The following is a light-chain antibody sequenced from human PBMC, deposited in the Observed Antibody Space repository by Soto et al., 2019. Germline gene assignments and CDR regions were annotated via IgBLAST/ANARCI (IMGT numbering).Light chain of an antibody. CDR1: QSVSSSY. CDR2: GAS. V-gene: IGKV3-20*01. CDR3: QQYGSSPLT. J-gene: IGKJ4*01. Sequence: EIVLTQSPGTLSLSPGERATLSCRASQSVSSSYLAWYQQKPGQAPRLLIYGASSRATGIPDRFSSSGSGTDFTLTISRREPEDVAVYYCQQYGSSPLTFGGGTKVEIK.